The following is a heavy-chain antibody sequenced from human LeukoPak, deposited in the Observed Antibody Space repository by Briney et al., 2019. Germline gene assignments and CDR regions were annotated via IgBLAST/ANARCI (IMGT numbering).Heavy chain of an antibody. CDR3: ARGYCSSTSCYFEY. CDR1: GFTFDDYG. Sequence: PGGSLRLSCAASGFTFDDYGMSWVRQAPGKGLEWVSGINWNGGSTGYADSVKGRYTISRDNAKNSLYLQMNSLRAEDTALYYCARGYCSSTSCYFEYWGQGALVTVSS. V-gene: IGHV3-20*04. J-gene: IGHJ4*02. D-gene: IGHD2-2*01. CDR2: INWNGGST.